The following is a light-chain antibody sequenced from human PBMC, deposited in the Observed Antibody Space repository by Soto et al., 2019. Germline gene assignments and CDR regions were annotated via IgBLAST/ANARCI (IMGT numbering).Light chain of an antibody. V-gene: IGKV3-20*01. J-gene: IGKJ5*01. CDR3: QQSGYSPIT. CDR2: GVS. CDR1: QSVSID. Sequence: EIVMTQSPARLYFSPGEGATLSCVASQSVSIDLAWYQQKPGQAPRLLIYGVSSRATGIPARFSGSGSGPDFTLTSCLVEPEDSAVYYCQQSGYSPITFGQGTRLEI.